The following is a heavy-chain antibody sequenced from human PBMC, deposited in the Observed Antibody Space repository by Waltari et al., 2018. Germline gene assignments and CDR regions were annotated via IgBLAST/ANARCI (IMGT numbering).Heavy chain of an antibody. V-gene: IGHV3-53*02. J-gene: IGHJ3*01. CDR3: ATLGAYLGAFEV. D-gene: IGHD7-27*01. CDR2: FFAGGGS. CDR1: EFIVRNNY. Sequence: EVQLVETGGALIHPGGSLRLSCAASEFIVRNNYMAWVRQAPGKGRECVSVFFAGGGSDSADSVGGSFTISRDTSRNPLYLEMNARRPEDTAGYYCATLGAYLGAFEVWGRGLMVPVTP.